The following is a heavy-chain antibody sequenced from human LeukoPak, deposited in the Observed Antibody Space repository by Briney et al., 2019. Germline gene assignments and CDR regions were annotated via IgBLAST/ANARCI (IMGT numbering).Heavy chain of an antibody. CDR2: ISYDGSNK. CDR3: AREGDIVATISYYFDY. V-gene: IGHV3-30*04. Sequence: GGSLRLSCAASGFTFSSYAMHWVRQAPGKGLEWVAVISYDGSNKYYADSVKGRFTISRDNSKNTLYLQMNSLRAEDTAVYYCAREGDIVATISYYFDYWGLGTPVTVSS. CDR1: GFTFSSYA. D-gene: IGHD5-12*01. J-gene: IGHJ4*02.